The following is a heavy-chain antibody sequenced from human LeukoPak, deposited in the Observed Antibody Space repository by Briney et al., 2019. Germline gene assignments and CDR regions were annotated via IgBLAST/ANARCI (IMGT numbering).Heavy chain of an antibody. CDR1: GYTFNTYG. CDR3: ARDRLGSGYDYGRRFDP. Sequence: ASVKVSCKASGYTFNTYGITWVRQAPGQGLEWMGGIIPIFGTANYAQKFQGRVTITADESTSTAYMELSSLRSEDTAVYYCARDRLGSGYDYGRRFDPWGQGTLVTVSS. V-gene: IGHV1-69*13. D-gene: IGHD5-12*01. J-gene: IGHJ5*02. CDR2: IIPIFGTA.